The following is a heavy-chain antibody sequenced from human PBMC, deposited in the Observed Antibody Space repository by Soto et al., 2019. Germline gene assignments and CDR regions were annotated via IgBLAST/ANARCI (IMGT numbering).Heavy chain of an antibody. CDR2: IWYDGSNK. V-gene: IGHV3-33*01. J-gene: IGHJ6*02. CDR3: ARDGFGGYYYYGMDV. Sequence: QVQLVESGGGVVQPGRSLRLSCAASGFTFSSYGMHWVRQAPGKGLEWVAVIWYDGSNKYYADSVKGRFTISRDNSNNTLYLQMNSLRAEDTAVYYCARDGFGGYYYYGMDVWGQGTTVTVSS. D-gene: IGHD3-10*01. CDR1: GFTFSSYG.